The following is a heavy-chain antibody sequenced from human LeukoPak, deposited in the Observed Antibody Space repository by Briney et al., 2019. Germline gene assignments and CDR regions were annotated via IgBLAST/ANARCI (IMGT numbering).Heavy chain of an antibody. D-gene: IGHD1-26*01. CDR3: ARHPLGRATDYFDY. CDR1: GGSISSYY. CDR2: IYYSGST. Sequence: SETLSLTCTVSGGSISSYYWSWIRQPPGKGLKWIGYIYYSGSTNYNPSLKSRVTISVDTSKNQFSLKLSSVTAADTAVYYCARHPLGRATDYFDYWGQGTLVTVSS. V-gene: IGHV4-59*08. J-gene: IGHJ4*02.